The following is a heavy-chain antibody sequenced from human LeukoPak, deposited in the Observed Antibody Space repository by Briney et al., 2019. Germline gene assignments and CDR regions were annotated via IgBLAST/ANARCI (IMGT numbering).Heavy chain of an antibody. J-gene: IGHJ4*02. Sequence: GGSLRLSCAVSGLTISSYVMRWVRQAPGKGLEWVAVISYDGSNKYCADSVKGRFTISRDNSKNTLYLQMNSLRAEDTAVYYCARDPHSSGYYVDYWGQGTLVTVSS. V-gene: IGHV3-30-3*01. CDR1: GLTISSYV. CDR3: ARDPHSSGYYVDY. CDR2: ISYDGSNK. D-gene: IGHD3-22*01.